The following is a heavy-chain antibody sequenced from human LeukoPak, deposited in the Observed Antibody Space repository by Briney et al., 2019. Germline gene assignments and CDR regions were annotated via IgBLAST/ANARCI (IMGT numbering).Heavy chain of an antibody. J-gene: IGHJ3*02. V-gene: IGHV3-73*01. Sequence: TGGSLRLSCAASGFTFSCSAMHWVRQASGKGLEWVGRIRGKANSYATAYAASVKGRFTISRDDSKNTAYLQMNSLKTEDTAVYYCTRPYSGSYSGDAFDIWGQGTMVTVSS. D-gene: IGHD1-26*01. CDR2: IRGKANSYAT. CDR3: TRPYSGSYSGDAFDI. CDR1: GFTFSCSA.